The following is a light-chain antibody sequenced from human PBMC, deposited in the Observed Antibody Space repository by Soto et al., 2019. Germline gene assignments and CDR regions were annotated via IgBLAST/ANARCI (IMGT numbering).Light chain of an antibody. V-gene: IGKV3-20*01. Sequence: EIVLTQSPGTLSLSPGERATLSCRASQSISSSYLAWYQQKPGQAPRLLIYGACSRATGIPDRFSGSGSGTDFTLTISRLEPDDCAVYYCQQYGSSPGTFGQGTKLEIK. CDR2: GAC. J-gene: IGKJ2*01. CDR3: QQYGSSPGT. CDR1: QSISSSY.